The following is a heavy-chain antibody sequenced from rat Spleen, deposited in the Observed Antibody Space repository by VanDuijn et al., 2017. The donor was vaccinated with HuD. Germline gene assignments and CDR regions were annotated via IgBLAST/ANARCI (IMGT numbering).Heavy chain of an antibody. CDR1: GFTFSDYY. J-gene: IGHJ2*01. CDR2: ISYEGSST. Sequence: EVQLVESGGGLVQPGRSLKLSCAASGFTFSDYYMAWVRQAPKKGLEWVASISYEGSSTYYGDSVKGRFTISRDNAKSTLYLQMNSLRSEDTATYYCARHDGSYYYYFDYWGQGVMVTVSS. CDR3: ARHDGSYYYYFDY. D-gene: IGHD1-12*02. V-gene: IGHV5-22*01.